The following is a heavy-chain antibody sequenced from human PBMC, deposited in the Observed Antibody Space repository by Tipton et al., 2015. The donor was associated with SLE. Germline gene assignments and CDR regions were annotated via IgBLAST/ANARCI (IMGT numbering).Heavy chain of an antibody. J-gene: IGHJ6*02. CDR2: ISWNSGSI. CDR3: AKGVTTDYYYGMDV. CDR1: GFTFDDYA. V-gene: IGHV3-9*01. D-gene: IGHD4-11*01. Sequence: SLRLSCAASGFTFDDYAMHWVRQAPGKGLEWVSGISWNSGSIGYADSVKGRFTISRDNAKNSLYLQMNSLGTEDTALYYCAKGVTTDYYYGMDVWGQGTTVTVSS.